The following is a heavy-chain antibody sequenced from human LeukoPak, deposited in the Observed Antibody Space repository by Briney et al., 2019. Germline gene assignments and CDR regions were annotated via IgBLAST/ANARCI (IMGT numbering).Heavy chain of an antibody. Sequence: SETLSLTCVVSGASVSSSHWNWIRQLPGKGLEWIGCLSYTGKTDHNPSLTSRVTISLDTSKNQVSLKLRSVTAADTAVYYCSEGYFEPFDHWGQGTLVTVSS. CDR3: SEGYFEPFDH. CDR2: LSYTGKT. V-gene: IGHV4-59*02. D-gene: IGHD2/OR15-2a*01. J-gene: IGHJ4*02. CDR1: GASVSSSH.